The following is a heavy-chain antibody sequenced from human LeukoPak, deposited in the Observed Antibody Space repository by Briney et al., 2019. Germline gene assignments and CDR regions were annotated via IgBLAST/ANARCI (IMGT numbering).Heavy chain of an antibody. CDR2: IHPGDSDT. J-gene: IGHJ3*02. Sequence: GESLKISCKGSGYSFTSYWIGWVRQMPGKGLEWMGIIHPGDSDTRYSPSFQGQVTISADKSISTAYLQWSSLKASDTAMYYCARQKGYSYGYAGDDAFDIWGQGTMVTVSS. V-gene: IGHV5-51*01. D-gene: IGHD5-18*01. CDR1: GYSFTSYW. CDR3: ARQKGYSYGYAGDDAFDI.